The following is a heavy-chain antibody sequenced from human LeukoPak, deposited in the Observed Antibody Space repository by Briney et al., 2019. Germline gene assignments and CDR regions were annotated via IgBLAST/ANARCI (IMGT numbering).Heavy chain of an antibody. CDR2: ITTSGTST. J-gene: IGHJ4*02. D-gene: IGHD1-26*01. CDR3: VVHSATSCY. V-gene: IGHV3-48*03. Sequence: PGGSLRLSCATSGFTFSSYDINWVRQAPGKGLKWISYITTSGTSTYYADSVKGRFTISRDNGKTALSLQMNSLRAEDTAVYYCVVHSATSCYWGQGTLVTVSS. CDR1: GFTFSSYD.